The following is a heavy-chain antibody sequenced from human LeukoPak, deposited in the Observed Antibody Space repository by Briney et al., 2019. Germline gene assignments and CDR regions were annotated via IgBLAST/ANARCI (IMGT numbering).Heavy chain of an antibody. CDR3: ARVDSGSACAS. CDR1: GFTLSSYS. D-gene: IGHD6-19*01. J-gene: IGHJ1*01. CDR2: ISRNGRNT. Sequence: GGSLRLSCAASGFTLSSYSMHWVRQAPGKGLEFVSAISRNGRNTYYANSVKGRFTIYRDISKNTLYLQMGSLRPEDMAVYYCARVDSGSACASWGQGILVTISS. V-gene: IGHV3-64*01.